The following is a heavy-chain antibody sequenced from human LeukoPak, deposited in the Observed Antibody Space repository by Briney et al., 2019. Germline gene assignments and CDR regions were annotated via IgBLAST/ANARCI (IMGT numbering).Heavy chain of an antibody. J-gene: IGHJ3*02. CDR3: ARERRVEVSARQTVAFDM. V-gene: IGHV3-21*06. Sequence: GGSLRLSCAASGLTFSSYSMNWVRQAPGKGLEWVSSISSSSSFIYYTDSVKGRFTISRDNAKNSLYLQMNSLRAEDTAVYYCARERRVEVSARQTVAFDMWAQGTMVIVSS. CDR1: GLTFSSYS. CDR2: ISSSSSFI. D-gene: IGHD5/OR15-5a*01.